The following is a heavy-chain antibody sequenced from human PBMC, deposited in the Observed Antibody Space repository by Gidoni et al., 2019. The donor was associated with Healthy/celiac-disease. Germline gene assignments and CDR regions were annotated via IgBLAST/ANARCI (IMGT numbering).Heavy chain of an antibody. D-gene: IGHD1-26*01. Sequence: QVQLVESGGGVVQPGRSLRLSCAASGFTFSSYAMHWVRQAPGKGLEWVAVISYDGSNKYYADSVKGRFTISRDNSKNTLYLQMNSLRAEDTAVYYCAREGSSYDAFDIWGQGTMVTVSS. CDR2: ISYDGSNK. V-gene: IGHV3-30*01. CDR3: AREGSSYDAFDI. J-gene: IGHJ3*02. CDR1: GFTFSSYA.